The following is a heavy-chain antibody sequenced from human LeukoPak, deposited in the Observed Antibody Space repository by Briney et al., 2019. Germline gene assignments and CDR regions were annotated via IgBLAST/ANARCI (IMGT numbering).Heavy chain of an antibody. CDR1: GGSISSGGYY. Sequence: PSETLSLTCTVSGGSISSGGYYWSWIRQPPGKGLEWIGYIYYSGSTNYNPSLKSRVTISVDTSKNQFSLKLSSVTAADTAVYYCARGPVDYANWFDPWGQGTLVTVSS. D-gene: IGHD4/OR15-4a*01. CDR2: IYYSGST. CDR3: ARGPVDYANWFDP. V-gene: IGHV4-61*08. J-gene: IGHJ5*02.